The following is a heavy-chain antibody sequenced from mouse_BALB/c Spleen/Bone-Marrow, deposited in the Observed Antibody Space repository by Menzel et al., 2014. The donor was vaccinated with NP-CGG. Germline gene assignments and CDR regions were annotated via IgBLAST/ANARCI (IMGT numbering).Heavy chain of an antibody. CDR1: GFNIKDTY. J-gene: IGHJ4*01. CDR2: IDPANGNT. D-gene: IGHD4-1*01. V-gene: IGHV14-3*02. CDR3: ARWEYYAMDY. Sequence: VTLKVSGAELVKPGASVKLSCTASGFNIKDTYMHWVKQRPEQGLEWIGRIDPANGNTKYDPKFQGKATITADTSSNTAYLQLSSLTSEDTAVYYCARWEYYAMDYWGQGTSVIVSS.